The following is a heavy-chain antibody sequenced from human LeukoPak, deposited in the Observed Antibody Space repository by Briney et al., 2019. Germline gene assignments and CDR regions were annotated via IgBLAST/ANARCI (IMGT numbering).Heavy chain of an antibody. J-gene: IGHJ4*02. CDR3: ARGNYGDYPLDY. CDR1: GFTVSSNY. Sequence: GGSLRLSCAASGFTVSSNYMSWVRRAPGKGLEWVSVIYTGGTRQYADSVKDRFTISRDNSKNTLYLQMDNLRAEDTAVYYCARGNYGDYPLDYWGQGTLVTVSS. CDR2: IYTGGTR. V-gene: IGHV3-66*01. D-gene: IGHD4-17*01.